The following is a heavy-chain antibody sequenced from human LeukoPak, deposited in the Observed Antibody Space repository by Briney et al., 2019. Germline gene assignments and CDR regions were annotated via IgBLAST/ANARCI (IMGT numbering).Heavy chain of an antibody. CDR1: GFTFSGYG. CDR3: ARGYYAGRGHHFEY. Sequence: PGGSLRLSCATSGFTFSGYGMHWVRQAPGKGLGWVTVIWSDGSNKYYADSVKGRFTISRDNSKNTLYLQMNSLRAEDTAVYYCARGYYAGRGHHFEYWGQGTLVTVSS. J-gene: IGHJ4*02. CDR2: IWSDGSNK. V-gene: IGHV3-33*01. D-gene: IGHD3-22*01.